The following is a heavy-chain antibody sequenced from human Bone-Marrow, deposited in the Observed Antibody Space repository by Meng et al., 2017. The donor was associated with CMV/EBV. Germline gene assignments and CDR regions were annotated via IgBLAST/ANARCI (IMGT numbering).Heavy chain of an antibody. CDR2: IIPIFGTA. CDR1: GGTFSSYA. Sequence: SVKVSCKASGGTFSSYAISWVRQDPGQGLEWMGGIIPIFGTANYAQKFQGRVTITTDESTSTAYMELSSLRSEDTAVYYCATTNRGGSGSYWDNGYYYYGMDVWGQGTTVTVSS. CDR3: ATTNRGGSGSYWDNGYYYYGMDV. D-gene: IGHD3-10*01. J-gene: IGHJ6*02. V-gene: IGHV1-69*05.